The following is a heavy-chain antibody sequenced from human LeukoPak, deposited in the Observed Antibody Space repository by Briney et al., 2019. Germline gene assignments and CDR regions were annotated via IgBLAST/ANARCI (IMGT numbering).Heavy chain of an antibody. J-gene: IGHJ6*02. CDR2: IDTNTGNP. V-gene: IGHV7-4-1*02. Sequence: GASVKVSCKASGYPFSAHFLNWVRQAPGQGLEWMGWIDTNTGNPTYAQGFTGRFVFSLDTSVSTAYLQISSLKAGDTAVYYCARVSLTDYYYYGMDVWGQGTTVTVSS. CDR3: ARVSLTDYYYYGMDV. CDR1: GYPFSAHF.